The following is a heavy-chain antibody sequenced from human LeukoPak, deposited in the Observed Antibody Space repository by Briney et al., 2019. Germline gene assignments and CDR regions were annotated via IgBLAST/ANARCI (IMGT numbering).Heavy chain of an antibody. CDR2: ISDSGSTI. CDR3: ARDRDFVDYETDFDY. V-gene: IGHV3-11*01. D-gene: IGHD4-17*01. Sequence: PGGSLRLSCAASGFTFSDYYMSWIRQAPGKGLEWVSYISDSGSTIYYADSAKGRFTISRDNAKNSLFLQMNSLRAEDTAVYYCARDRDFVDYETDFDYWGQGTLVTVSS. J-gene: IGHJ4*02. CDR1: GFTFSDYY.